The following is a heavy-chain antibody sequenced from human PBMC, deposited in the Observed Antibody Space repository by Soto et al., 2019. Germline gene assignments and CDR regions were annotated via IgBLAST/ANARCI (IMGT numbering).Heavy chain of an antibody. Sequence: QVQLQQWGAGLLKPSETLSLTCAVYGGSFSDSYWSWIRQPPGKGLEWIGDINHSGNGNYSPSLKSRVTISVDTSKNHFSLKLNSVTAADSAVYYCVKNFDYWGQGTLVTVSS. CDR1: GGSFSDSY. CDR2: INHSGNG. V-gene: IGHV4-34*01. CDR3: VKNFDY. J-gene: IGHJ4*02.